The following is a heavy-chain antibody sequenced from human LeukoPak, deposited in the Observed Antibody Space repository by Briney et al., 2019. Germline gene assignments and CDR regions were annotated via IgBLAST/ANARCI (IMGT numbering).Heavy chain of an antibody. V-gene: IGHV1-46*01. CDR3: ARVKPRIGGGSIAAYDY. J-gene: IGHJ4*02. CDR2: INPSGGST. Sequence: GASVKVSCKASGYTFAGYYMHWVRQAPGQGLEWMGIINPSGGSTSYAQKFQGRVTMTRDTSTSTVYMELSSLRSEDTAVYYCARVKPRIGGGSIAAYDYWGQGTLVTVSS. D-gene: IGHD6-6*01. CDR1: GYTFAGYY.